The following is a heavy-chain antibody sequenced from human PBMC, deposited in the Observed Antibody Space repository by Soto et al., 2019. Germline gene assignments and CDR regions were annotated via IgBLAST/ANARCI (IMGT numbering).Heavy chain of an antibody. Sequence: QVRLVQPAAEVKKPGASVKVSCKTSGYTFIRYGIAWVRKAPGQGLEWMGWIRPYNDYTNYAQKFQGRVRMTADTFTKTVYLELSPLKSAGTAVYYCERGGYYDDVCAKLNQYGLHVW. CDR1: GYTFIRYG. CDR2: IRPYNDYT. D-gene: IGHD3-16*01. V-gene: IGHV1-18*01. CDR3: ERGGYYDDVCAKLNQYGLHV. J-gene: IGHJ6*01.